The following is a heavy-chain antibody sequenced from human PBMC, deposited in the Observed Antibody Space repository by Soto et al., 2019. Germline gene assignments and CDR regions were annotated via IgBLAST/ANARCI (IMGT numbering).Heavy chain of an antibody. V-gene: IGHV3-53*02. CDR1: GFTVSSNY. Sequence: EVQLVETGGGLIQPGGSLRLSCAASGFTVSSNYMSWVRQPPGKGLEWVSIIYSGGDTYYADSVKGRFTISRDSSKNTLYLQMNNLRAEDTAVYYCARGDPFAVWGQGTLVNVSS. CDR3: ARGDPFAV. J-gene: IGHJ4*02. CDR2: IYSGGDT.